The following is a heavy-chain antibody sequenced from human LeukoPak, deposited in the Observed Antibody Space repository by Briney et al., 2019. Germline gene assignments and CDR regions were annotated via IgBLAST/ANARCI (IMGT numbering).Heavy chain of an antibody. CDR2: IWYDGSDK. Sequence: GGSLRLSCAASGFTFSSYGLHWVRQAPGKGLEWVAVIWYDGSDKYYADSVKGRFTISRDNSKNTLYLQMDSLRAEDTAVYYCARQLLLSGVGNWGQGTLVTVSS. CDR1: GFTFSSYG. V-gene: IGHV3-33*08. J-gene: IGHJ4*02. CDR3: ARQLLLSGVGN. D-gene: IGHD2-15*01.